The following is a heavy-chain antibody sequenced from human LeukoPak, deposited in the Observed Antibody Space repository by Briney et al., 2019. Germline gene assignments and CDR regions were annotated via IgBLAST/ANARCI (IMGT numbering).Heavy chain of an antibody. Sequence: GGSLRLSCAASGFSFTNYSMNWVRQAPGKGLEWVSSITSGSSNIYYADSVKGRFTISRDNAKNSLYLQVNSLRAEDTAVYYCARWELPGGYYYMDVWGKGTTVTVSS. CDR2: ITSGSSNI. V-gene: IGHV3-21*01. CDR1: GFSFTNYS. D-gene: IGHD1-26*01. J-gene: IGHJ6*03. CDR3: ARWELPGGYYYMDV.